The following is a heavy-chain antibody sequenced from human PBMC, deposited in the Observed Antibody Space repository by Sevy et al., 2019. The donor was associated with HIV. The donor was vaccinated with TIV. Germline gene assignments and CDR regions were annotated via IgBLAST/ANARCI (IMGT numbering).Heavy chain of an antibody. CDR1: GFTFDDYA. Sequence: GGSLRLSCAASGFTFDDYAMHWVRQAPGKGLEWVSGISWKSGSIGYADSVKGRFTISRDNAKNSLYLQMNSLRAEDTALYYCAKDLPDYDILTGYPGAFDYWGQGTLVTVSS. CDR2: ISWKSGSI. V-gene: IGHV3-9*01. CDR3: AKDLPDYDILTGYPGAFDY. J-gene: IGHJ4*02. D-gene: IGHD3-9*01.